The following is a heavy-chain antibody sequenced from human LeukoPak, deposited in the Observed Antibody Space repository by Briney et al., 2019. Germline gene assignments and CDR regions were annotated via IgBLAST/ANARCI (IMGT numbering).Heavy chain of an antibody. J-gene: IGHJ4*02. D-gene: IGHD3-10*01. CDR2: IYHSGRT. CDR3: ARDRDGSGSYYQPLFDY. CDR1: GYSISSGYY. Sequence: PSETLSLTCAVSGYSISSGYYWGWIRQPPGKGLEWIGSIYHSGRTYYNPSLKSRVTISVDTSKNQFSLKLSSVTAADTAVYYCARDRDGSGSYYQPLFDYWGQGTLVTVSS. V-gene: IGHV4-38-2*02.